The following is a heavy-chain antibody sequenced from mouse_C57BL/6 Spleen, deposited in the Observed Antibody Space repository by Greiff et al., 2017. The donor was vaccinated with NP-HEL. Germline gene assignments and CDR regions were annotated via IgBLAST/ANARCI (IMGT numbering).Heavy chain of an antibody. J-gene: IGHJ4*01. D-gene: IGHD2-1*01. V-gene: IGHV6-3*01. Sequence: EVQVVESGGGLVQPGGSMKLSCVASGFTFSNYWMNWVRQSPEKGLEWVAQIRLKSDNYATHYAESVKGRFTISRDDSKSSVYLQMNNLRAEDTGIYYCTGQDIYYGNYDYAMDYWGQGTSVTVSS. CDR1: GFTFSNYW. CDR2: IRLKSDNYAT. CDR3: TGQDIYYGNYDYAMDY.